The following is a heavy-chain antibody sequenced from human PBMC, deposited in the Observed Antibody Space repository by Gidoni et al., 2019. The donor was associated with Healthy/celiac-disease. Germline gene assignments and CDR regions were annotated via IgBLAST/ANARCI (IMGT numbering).Heavy chain of an antibody. CDR1: GYTFTSYG. D-gene: IGHD5-18*01. Sequence: QVQLVQSGAEVKKPGASVKVSCKASGYTFTSYGIRWVRQAPGQGLEWMGWISAYNGNTTYAPKLQGRVTMTTDTSTSTAYMELRSLRSDDTAVYYCARWWIQLRFPQPRGWFDPWGQGTLVTVSS. J-gene: IGHJ5*02. V-gene: IGHV1-18*01. CDR2: ISAYNGNT. CDR3: ARWWIQLRFPQPRGWFDP.